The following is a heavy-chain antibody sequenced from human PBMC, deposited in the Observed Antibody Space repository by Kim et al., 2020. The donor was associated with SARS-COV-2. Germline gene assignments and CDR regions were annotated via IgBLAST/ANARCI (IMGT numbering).Heavy chain of an antibody. CDR3: ARQGEWLDRFDY. J-gene: IGHJ4*02. D-gene: IGHD3-3*01. V-gene: IGHV5-51*01. CDR2: IYPGDSET. CDR1: GYTFTSYW. Sequence: GESLKISCKGSGYTFTSYWIGWVRQMPGKGLEWMGIIYPGDSETRYRPSFQGQVTISVDKSISTAYLHWSSLKASDTAIYYCARQGEWLDRFDYWGQGTLVTVSS.